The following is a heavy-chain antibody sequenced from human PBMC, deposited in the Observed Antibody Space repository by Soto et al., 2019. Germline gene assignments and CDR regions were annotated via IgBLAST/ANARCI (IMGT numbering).Heavy chain of an antibody. CDR3: ARQGQGEVGGMDV. V-gene: IGHV3-30-3*01. J-gene: IGHJ6*02. D-gene: IGHD1-26*01. CDR2: ISYDGSNK. Sequence: GSLRLSCAASGFTFSSYAMHWVRQAPGKGLEWVAVISYDGSNKYYADSVKGRFTISRDNSKNTLYLQMNSLRAEDTAVYYCARQGQGEVGGMDVWGQGTTVTVSS. CDR1: GFTFSSYA.